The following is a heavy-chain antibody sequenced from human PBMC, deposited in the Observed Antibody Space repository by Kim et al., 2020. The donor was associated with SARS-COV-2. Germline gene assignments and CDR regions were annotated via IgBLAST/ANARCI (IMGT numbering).Heavy chain of an antibody. CDR1: GFTFSSYA. Sequence: GGSLRLSCAASGFTFSSYAMSWVRQAPGKGLEWVSAISGSGGSTYYADSVKGRFTISRDNSKNTLYLQMNSLRAEDTAVYYCAKVYTGLVWFGEPVEDYWGQGTLVTVSS. CDR2: ISGSGGST. V-gene: IGHV3-23*01. D-gene: IGHD3-10*01. J-gene: IGHJ4*02. CDR3: AKVYTGLVWFGEPVEDY.